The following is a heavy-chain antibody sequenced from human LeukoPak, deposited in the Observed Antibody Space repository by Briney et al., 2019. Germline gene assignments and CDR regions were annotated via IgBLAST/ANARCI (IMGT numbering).Heavy chain of an antibody. CDR1: GFTFSSYS. J-gene: IGHJ4*02. Sequence: GGSLRLSCAASGFTFSSYSMNWVRQGPGEGLGWVSSISSSSSYIYYADSVKGRFTISRDNAKNSLYLQMNSLRAEDTAVYYCARDIGVGYSSGWSLGYWGQGTLVTVSS. CDR3: ARDIGVGYSSGWSLGY. V-gene: IGHV3-21*01. D-gene: IGHD6-19*01. CDR2: ISSSSSYI.